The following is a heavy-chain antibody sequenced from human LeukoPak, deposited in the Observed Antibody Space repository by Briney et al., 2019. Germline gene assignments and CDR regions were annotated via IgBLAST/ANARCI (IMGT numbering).Heavy chain of an antibody. CDR3: ARGGFWSGYLDY. CDR1: GGSISSGSYY. D-gene: IGHD3-3*01. V-gene: IGHV4-61*02. CDR2: IYTSGTT. J-gene: IGHJ4*02. Sequence: PSETLSLTCTVSGGSISSGSYYWSWIRQPAGKGLEWIGRIYTSGTTNYNPSLKSQVTISVDTSKNQFSLKLSSVTAADTAVYYCARGGFWSGYLDYWGQGTLVTVSS.